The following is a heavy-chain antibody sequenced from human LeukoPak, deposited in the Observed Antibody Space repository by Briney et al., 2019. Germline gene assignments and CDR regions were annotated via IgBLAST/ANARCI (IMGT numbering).Heavy chain of an antibody. CDR1: GFTFVTSG. J-gene: IGHJ4*02. D-gene: IGHD3/OR15-3a*01. V-gene: IGHV3-30*02. CDR3: AKGTGYYPTHYFDH. CDR2: IRSDGIDK. Sequence: GGSLRLSCAASGFTFVTSGMHWVRQAPGKGLEWVAFIRSDGIDKYYADSVRGRSTISRDNSKNTLYLQMNSLRPEDTAVYYCAKGTGYYPTHYFDHWGQGTLVTVSS.